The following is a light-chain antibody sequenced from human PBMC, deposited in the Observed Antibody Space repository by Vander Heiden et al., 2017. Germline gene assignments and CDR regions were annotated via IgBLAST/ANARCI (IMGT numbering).Light chain of an antibody. Sequence: DIVLTQSPGTLSLSPGETATLSCRPSQSLSSTYLAWYQQTPGQAPRLLIYGASIRATGIPDRFSGSGSGTDFTLTIRRLEPEDFAVYYCQQYGGSPYTFGQGTKLEIK. J-gene: IGKJ2*01. V-gene: IGKV3-20*01. CDR3: QQYGGSPYT. CDR2: GAS. CDR1: QSLSSTY.